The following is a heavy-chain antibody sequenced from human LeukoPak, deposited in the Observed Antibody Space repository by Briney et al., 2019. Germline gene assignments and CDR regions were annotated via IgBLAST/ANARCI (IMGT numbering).Heavy chain of an antibody. V-gene: IGHV4-38-2*02. J-gene: IGHJ4*02. CDR1: GGSISSYY. D-gene: IGHD2-15*01. CDR3: ARAFGCSGGSCYRFFDY. Sequence: SETLSLTCTVSGGSISSYYWSWIRQPPGKGLEWIGSIYHSGSTYSNPSLKSRVTISVDTSKNQFSLKLNSVTAADTAVYYCARAFGCSGGSCYRFFDYWGQGTLVTVSS. CDR2: IYHSGST.